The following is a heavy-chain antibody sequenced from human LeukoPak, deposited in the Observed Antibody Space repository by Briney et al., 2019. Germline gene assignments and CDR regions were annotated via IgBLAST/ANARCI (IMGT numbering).Heavy chain of an antibody. CDR3: ARAAPPPSGVYYDSGSFGY. Sequence: GGSLRLSCAASGFTFNNYAMNWVRQAPGKGLEWVSYISFSGSTIYYADSVKGRFTISRDNAKSSLYLQLNSLRAEDTAVYYCARAAPPPSGVYYDSGSFGYWGQGTLVTVSS. V-gene: IGHV3-48*03. D-gene: IGHD3-10*01. CDR2: ISFSGSTI. J-gene: IGHJ4*02. CDR1: GFTFNNYA.